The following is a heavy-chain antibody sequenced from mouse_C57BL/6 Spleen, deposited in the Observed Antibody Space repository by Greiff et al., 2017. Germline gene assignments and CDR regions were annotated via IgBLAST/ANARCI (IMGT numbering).Heavy chain of an antibody. V-gene: IGHV5-9*01. CDR1: GFTFTSYS. J-gene: IGHJ3*01. D-gene: IGHD2-4*01. CDR3: ARHHNNDYYWLAY. CDR2: ISASGGNT. Sequence: EVQLMQPGAGLVKPGASLKLSCAASGFTFTSYSMPWVRQTPDQSLEWVATISASGGNTYYPESVKGRFTFTGDNAKNTVYMQMSSLRSEDTALYYCARHHNNDYYWLAYWGQGTLVTVSA.